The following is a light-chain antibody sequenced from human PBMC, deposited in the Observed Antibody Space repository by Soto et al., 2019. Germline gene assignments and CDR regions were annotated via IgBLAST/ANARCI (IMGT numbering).Light chain of an antibody. CDR2: AAS. Sequence: IQVTQSPSSLSASVGDRVTITGRASQDISSYLAWYQQKPGQAPTLLIYAASTLQSGVPSRFTGSGFGTDFTLTISSLQAEDFASYYCQQLRSYPSTFGGGTKVDI. V-gene: IGKV1-9*01. CDR3: QQLRSYPST. CDR1: QDISSY. J-gene: IGKJ4*01.